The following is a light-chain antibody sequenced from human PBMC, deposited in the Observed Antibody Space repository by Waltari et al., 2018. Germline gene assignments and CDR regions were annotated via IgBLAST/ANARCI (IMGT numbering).Light chain of an antibody. Sequence: DIVMTQSPDSLAVSLGERATINCKSSRSVLYSSNNKNYLAWYQQKPGQPPKLLIYWASTREFGVPDRFSGRGSGTDFTLTISSLQAEDVAVYYCQQYYSTPWTFGRGTKVEIK. V-gene: IGKV4-1*01. CDR2: WAS. J-gene: IGKJ1*01. CDR3: QQYYSTPWT. CDR1: RSVLYSSNNKNY.